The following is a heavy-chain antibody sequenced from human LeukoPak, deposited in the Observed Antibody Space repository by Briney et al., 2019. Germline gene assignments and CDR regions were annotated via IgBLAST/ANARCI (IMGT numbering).Heavy chain of an antibody. CDR2: IRSKANSYAT. Sequence: GGSLRLSCAASGFTFSGSAMHWVRQASGKGLEWVGRIRSKANSYATAYAASVKGRFTISRDDSKNTAYLQMNSLKTEDTAVYYCLGGPITPMQGGSYQAGYFDYWGQGTLVTVSS. J-gene: IGHJ4*02. V-gene: IGHV3-73*01. CDR3: LGGPITPMQGGSYQAGYFDY. CDR1: GFTFSGSA. D-gene: IGHD1-26*01.